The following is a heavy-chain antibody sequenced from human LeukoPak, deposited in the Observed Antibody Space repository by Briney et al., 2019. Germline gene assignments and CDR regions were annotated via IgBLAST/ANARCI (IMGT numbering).Heavy chain of an antibody. J-gene: IGHJ3*02. D-gene: IGHD2-2*01. Sequence: GGSLRLSCAASGFTFDDYAMSWVRQAPGKGLEWVSAISGSGGSTYYADSVKGRFTISRDNSKNTLYLQMNSLRAEDTAVYYCAKDPDIVVVPAAEVDAFDIWGQGTMVTVSS. CDR3: AKDPDIVVVPAAEVDAFDI. CDR2: ISGSGGST. CDR1: GFTFDDYA. V-gene: IGHV3-23*01.